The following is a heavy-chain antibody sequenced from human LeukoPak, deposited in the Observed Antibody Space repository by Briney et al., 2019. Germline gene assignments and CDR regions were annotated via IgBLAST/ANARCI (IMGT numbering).Heavy chain of an antibody. CDR1: GFRFDDYG. J-gene: IGHJ6*02. CDR2: ISWSGTTT. Sequence: GGSLRLSCVVSGFRFDDYGMHWVRQAPGKGLEWVSGISWSGTTTGYADSVKGRFTISRDSAKNSLYLQMDSLRVEDTALYYCAKDESTGGFAPGYLYGMGVWGQGTTVTVSS. CDR3: AKDESTGGFAPGYLYGMGV. V-gene: IGHV3-9*01. D-gene: IGHD5-12*01.